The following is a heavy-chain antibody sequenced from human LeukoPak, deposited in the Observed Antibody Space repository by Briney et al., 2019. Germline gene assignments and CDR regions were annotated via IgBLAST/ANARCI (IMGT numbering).Heavy chain of an antibody. J-gene: IGHJ2*01. V-gene: IGHV4-39*07. CDR2: IYNIGSTGNT. CDR3: ASSVSAAAGRHHVPRYWYFDL. D-gene: IGHD6-13*01. CDR1: GHSLSGSSYS. Sequence: PSETLSLTCTVSGHSLSGSSYSWGWIRQPPGKGLEWIGCIYNIGSTGNTHYNPSLKSRLTISEDTSKNQFSLRLSSVTAADTAVYYCASSVSAAAGRHHVPRYWYFDLWGRGTLVTVSS.